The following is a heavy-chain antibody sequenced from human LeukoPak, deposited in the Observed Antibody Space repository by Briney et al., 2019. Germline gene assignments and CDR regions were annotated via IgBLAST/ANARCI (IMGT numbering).Heavy chain of an antibody. CDR2: TYYRSKWFN. CDR1: GDSVSSNSVA. D-gene: IGHD2-21*02. Sequence: SQTLSLTCAISGDSVSSNSVAWNWIRQSPSRGLEWLGTTYYRSKWFNDYPLSVKSRISIEPDTSKNQFSLQLNSVTPEDTAVYYCARGGLGATLGDSHYWGQGTLVTVSS. CDR3: ARGGLGATLGDSHY. J-gene: IGHJ4*02. V-gene: IGHV6-1*01.